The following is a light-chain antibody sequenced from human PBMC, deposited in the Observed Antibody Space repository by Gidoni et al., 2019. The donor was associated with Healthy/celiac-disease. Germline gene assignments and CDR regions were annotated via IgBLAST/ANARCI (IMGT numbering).Light chain of an antibody. Sequence: DIQMPQSPSTLSASVADRVTITCRASQSISSWLAWYQQKPGKAPKLLIYKASSLESGVPSRFSGSGSGTEFTLTISSLQPDDFATYYCQQYNSYSYTFXXXTKLEIK. CDR2: KAS. V-gene: IGKV1-5*03. CDR3: QQYNSYSYT. CDR1: QSISSW. J-gene: IGKJ2*01.